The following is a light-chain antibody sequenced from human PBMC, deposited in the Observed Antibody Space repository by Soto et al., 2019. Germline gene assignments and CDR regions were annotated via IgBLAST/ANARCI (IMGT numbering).Light chain of an antibody. Sequence: DIQMTQSPSTLSASVGDTVTITCRATQSLSYWLAWYQQKPGQAPKLLIHKASTLESGVPSRFSGSGSGTEFTLTISSLQPDGFATSYCQQYDRFPYTFGQGTKLEIK. J-gene: IGKJ2*01. CDR3: QQYDRFPYT. CDR1: QSLSYW. V-gene: IGKV1-5*03. CDR2: KAS.